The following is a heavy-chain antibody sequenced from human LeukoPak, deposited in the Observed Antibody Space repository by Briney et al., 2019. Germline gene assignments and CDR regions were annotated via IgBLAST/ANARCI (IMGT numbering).Heavy chain of an antibody. V-gene: IGHV4-34*01. CDR1: GGSFSGYY. CDR3: ARGLVVRGDDAFDI. D-gene: IGHD3-10*01. Sequence: SETLSLTCAVYGGSFSGYYWSWIRQPPGKGLEWIGEINHSGSTNYNPSLKSRVTISVDTSKNQFSLKLNSVTAADTAVYYCARGLVVRGDDAFDIWGQGTVVTVSS. CDR2: INHSGST. J-gene: IGHJ3*02.